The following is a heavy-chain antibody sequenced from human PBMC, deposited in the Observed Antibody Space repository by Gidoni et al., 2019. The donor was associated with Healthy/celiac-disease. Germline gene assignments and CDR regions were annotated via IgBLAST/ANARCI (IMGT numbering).Heavy chain of an antibody. CDR2: INHNSGGT. V-gene: IGHV1-2*04. CDR1: GYPFTVYY. J-gene: IGHJ2*01. Sequence: QVPLVHSGPAVQKPGASVKVSFKASGYPFTVYYIHWVRQAPGQGLEWMGWINHNSGGTNYAKKFKGWVTMTRDTSISTAYMELSRLRSEDTAVYYCARAPQSPDWYNGNRGADWYFDLWGRGTLVTVSS. D-gene: IGHD1-20*01. CDR3: ARAPQSPDWYNGNRGADWYFDL.